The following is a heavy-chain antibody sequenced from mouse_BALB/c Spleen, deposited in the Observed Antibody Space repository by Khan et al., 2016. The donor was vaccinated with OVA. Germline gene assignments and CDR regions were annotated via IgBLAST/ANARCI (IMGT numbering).Heavy chain of an antibody. CDR1: GFSLSRYN. CDR2: IWGGGGT. D-gene: IGHD2-14*01. CDR3: ARAYYRYDGYYAMDY. Sequence: QVQLKESGPGLVAPSQSLSITCTVSGFSLSRYNIHWVRQPPGKGLEWLGMIWGGGGTDYYSTLKSRLSISKDNFKSQALLIMNSLQTDDSALYYCARAYYRYDGYYAMDYWGQGTSVTVSS. V-gene: IGHV2-6-4*01. J-gene: IGHJ4*01.